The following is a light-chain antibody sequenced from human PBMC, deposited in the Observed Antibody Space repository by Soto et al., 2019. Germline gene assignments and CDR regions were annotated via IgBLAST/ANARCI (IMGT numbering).Light chain of an antibody. CDR1: QSISTY. CDR3: QQTYNTPRT. CDR2: AAS. V-gene: IGKV1-39*01. Sequence: DIQMTQSPASLSAYVGDRVTITCRASQSISTYLNWYHQKPGKAPKLLIYAASSLQSGVPSRFSGSGSGTDFALTINSLHPEDFATYYCQQTYNTPRTFGQGTKVEI. J-gene: IGKJ1*01.